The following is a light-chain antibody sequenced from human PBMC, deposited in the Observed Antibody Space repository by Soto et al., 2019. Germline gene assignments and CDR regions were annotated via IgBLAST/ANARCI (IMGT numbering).Light chain of an antibody. V-gene: IGKV3-15*01. J-gene: IGKJ2*01. Sequence: EIEMTQSPATLSLSPGERAALSCRASQSINSELAWYQQKPGQPPRLLIYGASTRDTGVPASFTGSEPGSEFPLTISGLQSEDFAVYYCQQGHNWPLTFGQGTRLEI. CDR2: GAS. CDR3: QQGHNWPLT. CDR1: QSINSE.